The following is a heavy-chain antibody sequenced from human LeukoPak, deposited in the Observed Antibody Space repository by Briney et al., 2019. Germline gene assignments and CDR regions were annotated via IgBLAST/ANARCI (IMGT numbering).Heavy chain of an antibody. CDR3: ARGHYDVLAASYKWTPDY. V-gene: IGHV3-23*01. CDR2: ISGSGGST. Sequence: GGSLRLSCAASGFTFSSYAMSWVRQAPGKGLEWVSAISGSGGSTYYADSVKGRFTTSRDNAKNSLSLQLNSLRVEDTAVYYCARGHYDVLAASYKWTPDYWGQETLVTVSS. J-gene: IGHJ4*02. CDR1: GFTFSSYA. D-gene: IGHD3-9*01.